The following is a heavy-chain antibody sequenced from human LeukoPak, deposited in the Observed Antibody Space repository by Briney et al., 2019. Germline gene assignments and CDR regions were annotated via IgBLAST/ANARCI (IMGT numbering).Heavy chain of an antibody. V-gene: IGHV3-23*01. CDR1: GFTFSSYA. D-gene: IGHD3-22*01. J-gene: IGHJ4*02. Sequence: GGSLRLSCAASGFTFSSYAMSWVRQAPGKGLEWVSAISGSGGSTYYADSVKGRFTISRDNSKNTPYLQMNSLRAEDTAVYYCARGGITMIVVVITSLDYWGQGTLVTVSS. CDR3: ARGGITMIVVVITSLDY. CDR2: ISGSGGST.